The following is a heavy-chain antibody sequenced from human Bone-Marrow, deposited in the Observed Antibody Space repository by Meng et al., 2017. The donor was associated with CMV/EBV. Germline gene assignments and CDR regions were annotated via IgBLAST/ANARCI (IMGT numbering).Heavy chain of an antibody. Sequence: ASVKGCCKASRYTFTDYYIHWVRQAPGQGLEWMGCINPDSGDTDYAQKFQGRVTLTRGASISTAYMDLSRLRSDDTAVYYCAREQQLDKNWFDPWGQGTLVTVSS. CDR3: AREQQLDKNWFDP. CDR2: INPDSGDT. V-gene: IGHV1-2*02. J-gene: IGHJ5*02. CDR1: RYTFTDYY. D-gene: IGHD6-13*01.